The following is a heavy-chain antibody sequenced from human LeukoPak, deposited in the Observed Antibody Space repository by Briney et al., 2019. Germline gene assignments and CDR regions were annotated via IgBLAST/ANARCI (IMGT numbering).Heavy chain of an antibody. CDR1: GFIFDDYA. D-gene: IGHD6-13*01. J-gene: IGHJ5*02. V-gene: IGHV3-9*01. CDR2: ISWDGGSI. Sequence: GGSLRLSCAASGFIFDDYAMHWVRQAPGKGLEWVSGISWDGGSIAYADSVKGRFTISRDNAKNSLHLQMNSLRAEDTALYYRAKDRYTSTWNWFDPWGQGTLVTVSS. CDR3: AKDRYTSTWNWFDP.